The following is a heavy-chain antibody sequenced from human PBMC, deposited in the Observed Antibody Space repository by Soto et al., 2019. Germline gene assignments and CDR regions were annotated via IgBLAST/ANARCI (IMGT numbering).Heavy chain of an antibody. J-gene: IGHJ4*02. CDR3: TREVATVPDY. CDR2: ISPDGSIT. V-gene: IGHV3-74*01. Sequence: EVQLVESGGGLVQPGGSLRLSCAASGFTFRSYWMYWVRQAPGKGLVWVSRISPDGSITNYADSVKGRFTISRDNAKNTLFLQMNSLRAEDTAVYYCTREVATVPDYWGQGTLVTVSS. D-gene: IGHD6-13*01. CDR1: GFTFRSYW.